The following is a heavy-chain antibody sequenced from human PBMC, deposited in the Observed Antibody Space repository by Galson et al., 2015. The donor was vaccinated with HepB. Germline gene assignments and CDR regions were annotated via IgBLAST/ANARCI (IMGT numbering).Heavy chain of an antibody. J-gene: IGHJ2*01. V-gene: IGHV6-1*01. Sequence: CAISGDSVSSNSAAWNWIRQSPSRGLEWLGRTYYRSKWYNEYAVSVKSRITINPDTSKNQFSLQLNSVTPEDTAVYYCAREEKKILNWGTQDWYFDLWGRGTLVTVSS. CDR1: GDSVSSNSAA. CDR2: TYYRSKWYN. CDR3: AREEKKILNWGTQDWYFDL. D-gene: IGHD7-27*01.